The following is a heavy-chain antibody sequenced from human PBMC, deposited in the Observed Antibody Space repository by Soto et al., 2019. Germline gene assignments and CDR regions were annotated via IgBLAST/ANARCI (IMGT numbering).Heavy chain of an antibody. Sequence: QVQLQESAPGLVKPPQTLSLTCAVSGVSISNGDYYWSWIRQPPGKGLEWIGNTYYIGSTYYNPAPKSLVTISGDTSKSLCSLKLSSVTAADTAVYYCATIKRVSNRLDYWGQRTLVTVS. CDR2: TYYIGST. V-gene: IGHV4-30-4*01. CDR1: GVSISNGDYY. D-gene: IGHD3-10*01. CDR3: ATIKRVSNRLDY. J-gene: IGHJ4*02.